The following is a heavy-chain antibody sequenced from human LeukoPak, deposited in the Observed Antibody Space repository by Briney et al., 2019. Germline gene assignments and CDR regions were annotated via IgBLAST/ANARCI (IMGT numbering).Heavy chain of an antibody. V-gene: IGHV3-30-3*01. D-gene: IGHD3-22*01. CDR1: GFTFSSYA. J-gene: IGHJ4*02. CDR3: AKVRPTYYYDSSGYPSRYSYFDY. CDR2: ISYDGSNK. Sequence: GGSLRLSCAASGFTFSSYAMHWVRQAPGKGLEWVAVISYDGSNKYYADSVKGRFTISRDNSKNTLYLQMNSLRAEDTAVYYCAKVRPTYYYDSSGYPSRYSYFDYWGQGTLVTVSS.